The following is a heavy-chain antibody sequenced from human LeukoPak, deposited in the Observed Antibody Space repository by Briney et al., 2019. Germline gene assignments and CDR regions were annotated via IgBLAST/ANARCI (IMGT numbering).Heavy chain of an antibody. CDR1: GGTFSSYG. Sequence: GSSVKVSCKASGGTFSSYGISWVRQAPGQGLEWMGGIIPIFGTANYAQKFQGRVTITTDESTSTAYMELSSLRSEDTAVYYCARDPIAVATKYFQHWGQGTLVTVSS. CDR3: ARDPIAVATKYFQH. J-gene: IGHJ1*01. D-gene: IGHD6-19*01. CDR2: IIPIFGTA. V-gene: IGHV1-69*05.